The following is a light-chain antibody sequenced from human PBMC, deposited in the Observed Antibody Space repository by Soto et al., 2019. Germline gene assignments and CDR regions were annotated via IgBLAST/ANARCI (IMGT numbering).Light chain of an antibody. CDR2: AAS. CDR3: QKYNSAPLT. J-gene: IGKJ4*02. V-gene: IGKV1-27*01. CDR1: QGITNY. Sequence: DIQMTQSPSSLSASVGDRVTITCRASQGITNYLAWYQQKPGKVPKLLIYAASTLQSGVPSRFSGSGYGTDFTLTISSLQPEDDATYYCQKYNSAPLTFGGGTKVEIK.